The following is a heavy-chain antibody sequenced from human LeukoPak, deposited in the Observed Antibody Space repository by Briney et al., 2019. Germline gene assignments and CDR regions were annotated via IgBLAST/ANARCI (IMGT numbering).Heavy chain of an antibody. J-gene: IGHJ5*02. CDR1: GGSISSSSYY. CDR3: ARAIVVVPAAAGDWFDP. CDR2: IYYSGST. Sequence: SETLSLTCTVSGGSISSSSYYWGWIRQPPGKGLEWIGSIYYSGSTYYNPSLKSRVTISVDTSKNQFSLKLSSVTAADTAVYYCARAIVVVPAAAGDWFDPWGQGTLVTVSS. D-gene: IGHD2-2*01. V-gene: IGHV4-39*01.